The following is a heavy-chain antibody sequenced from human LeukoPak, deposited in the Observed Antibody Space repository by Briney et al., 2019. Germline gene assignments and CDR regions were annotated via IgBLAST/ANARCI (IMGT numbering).Heavy chain of an antibody. CDR2: IYTSGST. D-gene: IGHD1-14*01. V-gene: IGHV4-61*05. CDR1: GGSISSSSYY. Sequence: SETLSLTCTVSGGSISSSSYYWSWIRQPPGKGLEWIGYIYTSGSTNYNPSLKSRVTISVDTSKNQFSLKLSSVTAADTAVYYCARHCGRTFICYWGQGTLVTLSS. CDR3: ARHCGRTFICY. J-gene: IGHJ4*02.